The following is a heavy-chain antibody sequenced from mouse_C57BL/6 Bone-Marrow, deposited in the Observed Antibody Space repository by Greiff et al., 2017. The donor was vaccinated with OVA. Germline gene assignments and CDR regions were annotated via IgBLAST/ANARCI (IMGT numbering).Heavy chain of an antibody. J-gene: IGHJ1*03. CDR3: TGYYGSSYRWYFDV. D-gene: IGHD1-1*01. V-gene: IGHV1-5*01. CDR2: IYPGNSDT. Sequence: VQLQQSGTVLARPGASVTMSCKTSGYTFTSYWMHWVKQRPGQGLEWIGAIYPGNSDTSYNQKFKGKAKLTAVTSASTAYMELSSLTNEDSAVYYCTGYYGSSYRWYFDVWGTGTTVTVSS. CDR1: GYTFTSYW.